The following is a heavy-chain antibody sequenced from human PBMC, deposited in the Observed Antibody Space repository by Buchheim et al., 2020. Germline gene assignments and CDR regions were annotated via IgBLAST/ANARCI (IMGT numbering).Heavy chain of an antibody. CDR3: ARARVDIVANSLFDY. J-gene: IGHJ4*02. D-gene: IGHD5-12*01. V-gene: IGHV3-30-3*01. Sequence: QVRLMESGGGMVQPGKSLRLSCAASGFNFRSYPMHWVRQAPGKGLEWVAVIPHDGDNKYYADSVKGRFTVSRDNSKNALYLQMNSLRAEDTAVYYCARARVDIVANSLFDYWGQGTL. CDR2: IPHDGDNK. CDR1: GFNFRSYP.